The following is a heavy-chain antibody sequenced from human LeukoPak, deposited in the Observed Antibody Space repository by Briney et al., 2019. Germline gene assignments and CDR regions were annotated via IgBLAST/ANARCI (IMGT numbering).Heavy chain of an antibody. CDR1: GFTFNNYY. J-gene: IGHJ4*02. Sequence: GGSLRLSCAASGFTFNNYYMSWVREAPGKGLEWVANINQDGSAKHYIDSVKGRFTISRDNAKKSVYLQMDSLRAEDTAVYYCARSLWPEDFWGQGTLVTVSS. CDR3: ARSLWPEDF. V-gene: IGHV3-7*01. CDR2: INQDGSAK. D-gene: IGHD2/OR15-2a*01.